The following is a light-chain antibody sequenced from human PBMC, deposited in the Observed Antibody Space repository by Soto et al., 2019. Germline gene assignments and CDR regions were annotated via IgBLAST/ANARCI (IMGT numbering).Light chain of an antibody. CDR1: QSLLHSNGKTY. J-gene: IGKJ5*01. Sequence: EIVMTQSPLSLSATPGQPASISCKSSQSLLHSNGKTYLYWYVQKSGQPPKLLMYEVSNRFSGVSERFSGSWAGTDFTLKISRVEAEDVGVYYCMQTIQVPSIAFGQGTRLEIK. CDR3: MQTIQVPSIA. CDR2: EVS. V-gene: IGKV2D-29*01.